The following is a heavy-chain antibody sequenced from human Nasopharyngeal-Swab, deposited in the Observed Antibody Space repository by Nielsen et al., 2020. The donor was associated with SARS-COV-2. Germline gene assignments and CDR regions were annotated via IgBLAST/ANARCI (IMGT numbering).Heavy chain of an antibody. V-gene: IGHV3-53*04. CDR1: GFTVSSNY. CDR3: ARDQDGYYDSSGYCDY. J-gene: IGHJ4*02. CDR2: IYSGGST. Sequence: GGSLRLSCAASGFTVSSNYMSWVRQAPGKGLEWVSVIYSGGSTYYADSVKGRFTISRHNSKNTLYLQMNSLRAEDTAVYYCARDQDGYYDSSGYCDYWGQGTLVTVSS. D-gene: IGHD3-22*01.